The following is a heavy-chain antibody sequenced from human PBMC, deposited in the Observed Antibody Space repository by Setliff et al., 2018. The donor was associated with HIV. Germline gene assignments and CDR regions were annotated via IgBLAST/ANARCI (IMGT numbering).Heavy chain of an antibody. D-gene: IGHD4-17*01. CDR1: GFTFTSHG. CDR3: ARPRNPLMTTVTHFDY. Sequence: PGGSLRLSCAASGFTFTSHGMTWVRQAPGKGLEWVSAISGSGSGTYYAGSVKGRFTISGDNSKNTLYLQMNSLRAEDTAVYYCARPRNPLMTTVTHFDYWGQGTLVTVSS. CDR2: ISGSGSGT. V-gene: IGHV3-23*01. J-gene: IGHJ4*02.